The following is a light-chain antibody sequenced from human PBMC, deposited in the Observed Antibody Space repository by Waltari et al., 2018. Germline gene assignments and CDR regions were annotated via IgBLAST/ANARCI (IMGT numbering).Light chain of an antibody. CDR1: SGHTASA. V-gene: IGLV4-69*01. Sequence: QLELTPSPSASHSLGASVTLTFPLSSGHTASAVASHPQQLEKGPRFLMQLNSDGSHNKGEGIPERFSGSSSGAERYLTISSLQSEDEADDYCQTWGTGMHYVFGGGTKLTVL. CDR2: LNSDGSH. J-gene: IGLJ3*02. CDR3: QTWGTGMHYV.